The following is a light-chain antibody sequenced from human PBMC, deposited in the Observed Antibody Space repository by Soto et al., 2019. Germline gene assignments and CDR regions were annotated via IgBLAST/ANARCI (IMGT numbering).Light chain of an antibody. Sequence: EIVLTQSPGTLSLSPGERATLSCRASQSVSSSYLAWYQQKPGQAPRLLIYGASSRATGIPDRFSGSGSGTDFTLTISSLQSEDFAVYYCQQYNNLITFGQGTRLEIK. CDR3: QQYNNLIT. CDR1: QSVSSSY. CDR2: GAS. J-gene: IGKJ5*01. V-gene: IGKV3-20*01.